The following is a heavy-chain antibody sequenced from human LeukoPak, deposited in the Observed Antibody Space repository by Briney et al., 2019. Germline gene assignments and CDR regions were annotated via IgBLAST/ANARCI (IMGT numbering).Heavy chain of an antibody. CDR1: LFIFINYE. V-gene: IGHV3-48*03. D-gene: IGHD2-2*02. CDR3: ARAKAVAPAALQKYYSGMDV. Sequence: PGGALRLSCEPSLFIFINYEMKWLRQAPRKGLEGVSYIRNSGGTIYYADSPKGPCTISRDNAKKSLYLQMNTPRAEGTAVYYCARAKAVAPAALQKYYSGMDVWGKGTTVTVSS. CDR2: IRNSGGTI. J-gene: IGHJ6*04.